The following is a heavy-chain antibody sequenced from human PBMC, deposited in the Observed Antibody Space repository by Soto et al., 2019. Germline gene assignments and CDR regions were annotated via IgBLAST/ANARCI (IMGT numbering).Heavy chain of an antibody. D-gene: IGHD2-2*01. J-gene: IGHJ5*02. V-gene: IGHV4-39*01. Sequence: SESLTQTGRVPSRSACSTNNHFGWIRQPPGKGLEWIGSLYYTGTTYYNSSLKSRVTISADKSQTQFSLRLSSVTAADTAVYYCAAYCSRTYCYEWFDPSGQGTLVTVSS. CDR3: AAYCSRTYCYEWFDP. CDR1: SRSACSTNNH. CDR2: LYYTGTT.